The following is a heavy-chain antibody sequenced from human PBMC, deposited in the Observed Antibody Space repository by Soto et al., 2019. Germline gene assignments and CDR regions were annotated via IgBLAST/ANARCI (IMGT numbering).Heavy chain of an antibody. CDR2: IYYSGST. D-gene: IGHD5-12*01. CDR1: GGSISSHY. J-gene: IGHJ4*02. V-gene: IGHV4-59*08. CDR3: ARLDGYDHYLAY. Sequence: SETLSLTCTVSGGSISSHYWSWIWQPPGQGLEWIGYIYYSGSTNYNPSLKSRVTISVDTSKSQFSLWLSSVTAADTAVYFCARLDGYDHYLAYRGQGALVTVSS.